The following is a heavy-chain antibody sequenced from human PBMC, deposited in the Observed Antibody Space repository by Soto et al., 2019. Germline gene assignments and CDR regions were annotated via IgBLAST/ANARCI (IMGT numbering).Heavy chain of an antibody. V-gene: IGHV1-8*01. CDR1: GYTFTSYD. Sequence: ASVKVSCKGSGYTFTSYDINWVRQATGQGLEWMGWMNPNSGNTGYAQKFQGRVTMTRNTSISTAYMELSSLRSEDTAVYYCAVGYCSSTSCHTINWFDPWGQGTLVTVSS. D-gene: IGHD2-2*01. CDR2: MNPNSGNT. J-gene: IGHJ5*02. CDR3: AVGYCSSTSCHTINWFDP.